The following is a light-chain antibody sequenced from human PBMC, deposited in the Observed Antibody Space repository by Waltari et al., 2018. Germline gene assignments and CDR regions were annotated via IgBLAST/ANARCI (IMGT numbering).Light chain of an antibody. CDR1: QSVSSSY. CDR2: GAS. V-gene: IGKV3-20*01. J-gene: IGKJ2*01. CDR3: QQYGSSPPGT. Sequence: EIVLTQSPGTLSLSPGERATLSCRARQSVSSSYLAWYQQKPGQAPSLLIYGASSRATGIPDRFSGSRSGTGFTIPISRLGPEDIAVNYCQQYGSSPPGTFGQGTKLEIK.